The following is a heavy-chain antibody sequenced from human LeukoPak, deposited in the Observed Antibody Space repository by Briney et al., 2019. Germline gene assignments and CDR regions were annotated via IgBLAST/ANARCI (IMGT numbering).Heavy chain of an antibody. V-gene: IGHV3-30*02. D-gene: IGHD1-26*01. Sequence: AGGSLKLSCAASGFTFSNYVMQWVRQAPGKGLEWVAFIRYDGSNKYYADSVKGRFTISRDNSKNTLYLQMNSLRAEDTAVYYCAKILALSRQYYPGDYWGQGTLVTVSS. CDR1: GFTFSNYV. J-gene: IGHJ4*02. CDR3: AKILALSRQYYPGDY. CDR2: IRYDGSNK.